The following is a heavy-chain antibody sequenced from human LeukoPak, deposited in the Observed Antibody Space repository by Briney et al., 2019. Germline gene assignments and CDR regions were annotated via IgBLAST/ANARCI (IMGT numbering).Heavy chain of an antibody. Sequence: GASVKVSCKASGYTFTSYGISWVRQAPGQGLEWMGWISAYNGNTNYAQKLQGRVTMTRSTSISTAYMELSSLRSEDTAVYYCATGVGYGTSAPYFDTWGQGTMVTVSS. D-gene: IGHD4-17*01. CDR1: GYTFTSYG. CDR2: ISAYNGNT. V-gene: IGHV1-18*01. CDR3: ATGVGYGTSAPYFDT. J-gene: IGHJ3*02.